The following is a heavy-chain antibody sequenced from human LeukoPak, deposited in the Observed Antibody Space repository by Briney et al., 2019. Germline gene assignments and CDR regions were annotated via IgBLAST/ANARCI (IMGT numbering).Heavy chain of an antibody. D-gene: IGHD3-10*01. J-gene: IGHJ3*02. Sequence: GSLRLSCAASGFTFSSYAMNWARQAPGKGLEWVSAISGSGASTYYADSVKGRFTISRDNAKNSLYLHMNSLRPDDTAVYYCARGRSITILRGVAISDGFDIWGQGTKVTVS. CDR3: ARGRSITILRGVAISDGFDI. CDR2: ISGSGAST. V-gene: IGHV3-23*01. CDR1: GFTFSSYA.